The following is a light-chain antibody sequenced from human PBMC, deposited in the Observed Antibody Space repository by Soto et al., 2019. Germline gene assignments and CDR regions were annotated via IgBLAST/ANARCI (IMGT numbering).Light chain of an antibody. J-gene: IGLJ1*01. V-gene: IGLV2-14*01. Sequence: SVLTQPVSVSGSPGQWITISCSGTSSDVGAHNLVSWYQQHPGRAPKLMIYAVRNRPPGVSNRFSGSKSGNTVSLTISGLHAEDEADYYCCSLTTRDSLIFGTGT. CDR1: SSDVGAHNL. CDR2: AVR. CDR3: CSLTTRDSLI.